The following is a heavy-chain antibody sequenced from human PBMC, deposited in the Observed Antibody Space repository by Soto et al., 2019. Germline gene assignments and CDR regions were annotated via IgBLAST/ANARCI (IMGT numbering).Heavy chain of an antibody. D-gene: IGHD3-9*01. Sequence: PGESLKISCKSSGYSFSSYWIAWVRLMPGKGLEWMGSIYPDDSDTKYSPSFQGQVTISADKSISAAYLQWSSLKASDTAIYYCARNSLTGYYNYYYSMDVWGQGTTVTFSS. J-gene: IGHJ6*02. CDR2: IYPDDSDT. V-gene: IGHV5-51*01. CDR3: ARNSLTGYYNYYYSMDV. CDR1: GYSFSSYW.